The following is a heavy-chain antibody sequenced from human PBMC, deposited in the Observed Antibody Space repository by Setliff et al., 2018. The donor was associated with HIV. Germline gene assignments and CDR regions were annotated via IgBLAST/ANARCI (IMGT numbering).Heavy chain of an antibody. Sequence: SETLSLTCAVYGGSFSSYYWIWIRQPPGKGLEWIGEINHSGSTAYNPSLKSRVTISVDTSKNQFSLKLNSVTAADTAVYYCASFPYADRPVPPYWGQGILVTVSS. CDR2: INHSGST. D-gene: IGHD4-17*01. J-gene: IGHJ4*02. CDR3: ASFPYADRPVPPY. V-gene: IGHV4-34*01. CDR1: GGSFSSYY.